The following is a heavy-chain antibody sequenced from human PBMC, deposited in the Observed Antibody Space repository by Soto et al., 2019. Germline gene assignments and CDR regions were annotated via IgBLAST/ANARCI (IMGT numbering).Heavy chain of an antibody. CDR1: GFTFRSYD. CDR3: ARDGPYSGSYYWYFDY. CDR2: ISYDGSNK. V-gene: IGHV3-30-3*01. Sequence: QVQLVESGGGVVQPGRSLRLSCAASGFTFRSYDMHWVRQAPGKGLEWVAVISYDGSNKYYADSVKGRFTISRDNSKNTLYLHMNSLRAADTAVYYCARDGPYSGSYYWYFDYWCQGTLVTVSS. J-gene: IGHJ4*02. D-gene: IGHD1-26*01.